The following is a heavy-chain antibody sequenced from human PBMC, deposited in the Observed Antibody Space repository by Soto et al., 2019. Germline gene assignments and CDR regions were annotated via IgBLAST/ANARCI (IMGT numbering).Heavy chain of an antibody. CDR1: GGSISSGGYS. D-gene: IGHD3-3*01. V-gene: IGHV4-30-2*01. Sequence: SETLSLTCAVSGGSISSGGYSWSWIRQPPGKGLEYIGYIYHTGSAYYTPSLLSRVTLSVDRSRNQFSLKLSSVTAADTAVYYCASGKDYDFWSGYYGTFYGMDVWGQGTTVTVSS. CDR3: ASGKDYDFWSGYYGTFYGMDV. J-gene: IGHJ6*02. CDR2: IYHTGSA.